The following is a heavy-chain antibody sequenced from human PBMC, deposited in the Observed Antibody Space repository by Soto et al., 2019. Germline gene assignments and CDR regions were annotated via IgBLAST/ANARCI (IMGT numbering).Heavy chain of an antibody. Sequence: PSETLSLTCAVYGGSFSGYYWSWIRQPPGKGLEWIGEINHSGSTNYNPSLKSRVTISVDTSKNQFSLKLSSVTAADTAVYYCARGVYNTVFGVISLDYWGQGTLVTVS. CDR3: ARGVYNTVFGVISLDY. J-gene: IGHJ4*02. CDR1: GGSFSGYY. V-gene: IGHV4-34*01. D-gene: IGHD3-3*01. CDR2: INHSGST.